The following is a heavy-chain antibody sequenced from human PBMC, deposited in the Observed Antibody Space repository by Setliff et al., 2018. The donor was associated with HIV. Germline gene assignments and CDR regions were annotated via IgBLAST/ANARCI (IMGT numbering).Heavy chain of an antibody. CDR3: ARHDITLVRGLV. D-gene: IGHD3-10*01. J-gene: IGHJ6*02. CDR1: GDSINTHY. V-gene: IGHV4-59*08. Sequence: PSETLSLTCTVSGDSINTHYWSWIRQPPGKGLEWIGCISHSGNTNFNPSLNSRVTISLDTSKNQFSLRLTSLTAADTAVYYCARHDITLVRGLVWGQGTTVTVSS. CDR2: ISHSGNT.